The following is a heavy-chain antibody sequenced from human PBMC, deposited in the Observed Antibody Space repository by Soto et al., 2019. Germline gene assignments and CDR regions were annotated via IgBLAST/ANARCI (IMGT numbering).Heavy chain of an antibody. CDR1: GQDIKSNYL. CDR3: VRSVILSGGLYQGLIRLHYFDT. V-gene: IGHV4-4*02. Sequence: ETLSLTCLVSGQDIKSNYLLAWVRQSPGGGLEWIAEIYHSGSVIYSPSLKNRVTLSLDVSKNEFSLNVKSVTAADTATYYCVRSVILSGGLYQGLIRLHYFDTWGPGTLVTVSS. J-gene: IGHJ4*02. CDR2: IYHSGSV. D-gene: IGHD2-15*01.